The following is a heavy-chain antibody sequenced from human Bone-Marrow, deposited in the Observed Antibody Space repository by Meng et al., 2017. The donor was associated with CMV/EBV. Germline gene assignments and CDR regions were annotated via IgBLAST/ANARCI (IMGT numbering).Heavy chain of an antibody. Sequence: GESLKISCAASGFTFSSYGMHWVRQAPGKGLEWVAFIRYDGSNKYYADSVKGRFTISRDNSKNTLYLQMNSLRAEDTAVYYCAKPFYLDYYDSSGYYGGLDYRGQGTLVTFSS. J-gene: IGHJ4*02. CDR2: IRYDGSNK. CDR3: AKPFYLDYYDSSGYYGGLDY. CDR1: GFTFSSYG. D-gene: IGHD3-22*01. V-gene: IGHV3-30*02.